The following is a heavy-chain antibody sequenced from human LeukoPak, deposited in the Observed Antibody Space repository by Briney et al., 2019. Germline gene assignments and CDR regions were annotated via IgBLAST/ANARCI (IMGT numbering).Heavy chain of an antibody. V-gene: IGHV3-11*01. CDR3: ARDMVYGDFKFDY. CDR1: GFTFSDYY. D-gene: IGHD4-17*01. J-gene: IGHJ4*02. CDR2: ISSSGSTI. Sequence: PGGSLRLSCAASGFTFSDYYMSWIRQAPGKGLQWVSYISSSGSTIYYADSVKGRFTISRDNAKNSLYLQMNSLRAEDTAVYYCARDMVYGDFKFDYWGQGTLVTVSS.